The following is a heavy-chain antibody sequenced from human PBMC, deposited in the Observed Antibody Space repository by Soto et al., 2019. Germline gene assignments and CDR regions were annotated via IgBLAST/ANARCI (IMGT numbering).Heavy chain of an antibody. V-gene: IGHV4-4*02. CDR3: AGASASSMLRGVIIN. J-gene: IGHJ4*02. D-gene: IGHD3-10*01. CDR2: MYHSGNT. CDR1: GGSISSDNW. Sequence: SETLSLTCAVSGGSISSDNWWSWVRQPPGKGLEWIGEMYHSGNTNYNPSLKSRVTISVDKSKDQFSMKMTSVTAADTALYYCAGASASSMLRGVIINWGQGTQVTVS.